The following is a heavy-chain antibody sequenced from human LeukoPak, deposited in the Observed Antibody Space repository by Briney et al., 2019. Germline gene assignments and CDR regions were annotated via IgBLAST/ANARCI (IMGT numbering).Heavy chain of an antibody. D-gene: IGHD3-22*01. V-gene: IGHV3-30*02. CDR2: IRYDGRNK. J-gene: IGHJ1*01. CDR1: GFTFSTYG. Sequence: GGSLRLSCAASGFTFSTYGMHWVRQAPGKGLEWVAFIRYDGRNKYYADSVKGRFTISRDNSKNTLCLQMNSLRAEDTAVYYCAGRTVTPYYHDSSGFHLQYWGQGTLVTVSS. CDR3: AGRTVTPYYHDSSGFHLQY.